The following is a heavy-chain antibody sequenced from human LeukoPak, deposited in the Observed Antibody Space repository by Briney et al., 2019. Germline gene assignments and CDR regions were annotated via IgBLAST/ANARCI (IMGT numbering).Heavy chain of an antibody. D-gene: IGHD3-10*02. J-gene: IGHJ4*02. CDR3: ARKSTVRRTSEFDN. CDR1: GYTFTGYY. CDR2: INPNSGDT. Sequence: ASVKVSCKASGYTFTGYYMNWVRQAPGQGLEWLGWINPNSGDTKYAQKFLGRVTMTSDTSINTGYMALSSLTSDDTAVYYCARKSTVRRTSEFDNWGQGSLVTVSS. V-gene: IGHV1-2*02.